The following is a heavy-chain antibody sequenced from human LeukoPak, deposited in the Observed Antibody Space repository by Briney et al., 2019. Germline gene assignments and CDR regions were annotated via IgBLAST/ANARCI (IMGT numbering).Heavy chain of an antibody. D-gene: IGHD2-15*01. CDR3: ASGYCSGGSCYRWIDY. J-gene: IGHJ4*02. CDR2: IYYSGST. V-gene: IGHV4-31*03. CDR1: GGSISSGGYY. Sequence: SQTLSLTCTVSGGSISSGGYYWSWIRQHPGKGLKWIGYIYYSGSTYYNPSLKSRVTISVDTSKNQFSLNLSSVTAADTAVYYCASGYCSGGSCYRWIDYWGQGTLVTVSS.